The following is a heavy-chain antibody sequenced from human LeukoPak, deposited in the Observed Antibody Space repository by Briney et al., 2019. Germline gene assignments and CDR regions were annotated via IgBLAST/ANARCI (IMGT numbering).Heavy chain of an antibody. CDR2: IWYDGSNK. D-gene: IGHD2/OR15-2a*01. V-gene: IGHV3-33*01. CDR3: AREGPRGNSQFDY. CDR1: GFTFSSYG. J-gene: IGHJ4*02. Sequence: GGSLRLSCAASGFTFSSYGMHWGRQASGKGLEWVALIWYDGSNKYYADSVKGRLTISRGNSKNTLYLQMNSLRAEDTAVYYCAREGPRGNSQFDYWGQGTLVTVSS.